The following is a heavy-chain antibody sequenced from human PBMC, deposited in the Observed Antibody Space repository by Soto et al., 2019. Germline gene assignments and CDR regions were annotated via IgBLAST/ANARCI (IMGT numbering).Heavy chain of an antibody. CDR3: AHRRKGAHYDST. V-gene: IGHV2-5*02. Sequence: QITLKESGPTLVKPTQTLTLTCTFSGFSLSTRGVGVGWICQPPGKALEWLALSYWDDDKRYSPSLKSRLTSHRDSSKIPVGLTVTSIEPVDTATYYCAHRRKGAHYDSTWGQGTLVTVSS. J-gene: IGHJ4*02. D-gene: IGHD3-22*01. CDR2: SYWDDDK. CDR1: GFSLSTRGVG.